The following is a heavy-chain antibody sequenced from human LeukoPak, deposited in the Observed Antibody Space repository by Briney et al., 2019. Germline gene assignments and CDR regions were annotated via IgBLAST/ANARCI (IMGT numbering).Heavy chain of an antibody. Sequence: SETLSLTCAVHGGSFSGYYWSWIRQPPGKGLEWIGEINHSGSTNYNPSLQSRVTISVYTSKTQCSLKLSFVTAADTADCAGRAAYSYYRYWGKGTLVTVS. CDR1: GGSFSGYY. V-gene: IGHV4-34*01. J-gene: IGHJ4*02. CDR2: INHSGST. CDR3: RAAYSYYRY. D-gene: IGHD5-18*01.